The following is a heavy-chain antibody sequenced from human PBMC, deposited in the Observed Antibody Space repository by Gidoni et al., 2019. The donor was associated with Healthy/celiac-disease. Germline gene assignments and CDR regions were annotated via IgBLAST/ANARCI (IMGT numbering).Heavy chain of an antibody. CDR3: ARRAQTVMAPLYYFDY. CDR1: GFNFSSYA. J-gene: IGHJ4*02. CDR2: ISGSGGST. D-gene: IGHD5-18*01. V-gene: IGHV3-23*01. Sequence: EVQLLESGGGLVQPGGSLRRSCAASGFNFSSYAMSWVRQAPGKGLEWVSAISGSGGSTYYADSVKGRFTISRDNSKNTLYLQMNSLRAEDTAVYYCARRAQTVMAPLYYFDYWGQGTLVTVSS.